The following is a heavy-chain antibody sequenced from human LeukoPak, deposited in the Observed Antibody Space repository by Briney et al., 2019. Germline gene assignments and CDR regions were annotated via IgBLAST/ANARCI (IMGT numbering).Heavy chain of an antibody. D-gene: IGHD3-9*01. Sequence: GESLKISCQGSGYSFTSYWIGWVRQMPGKGLEWMGIISPTDSDNRNSPSFQGQVTISVDKSINTAYLQWGSLKASDSAIYYCARGVFRYDALTGYYYFDYWGQGTLVTVSS. CDR3: ARGVFRYDALTGYYYFDY. CDR1: GYSFTSYW. J-gene: IGHJ4*02. V-gene: IGHV5-51*01. CDR2: ISPTDSDN.